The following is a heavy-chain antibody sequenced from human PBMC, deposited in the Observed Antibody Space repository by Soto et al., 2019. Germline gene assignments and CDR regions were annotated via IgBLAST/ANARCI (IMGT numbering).Heavy chain of an antibody. CDR2: IIHLFGTA. CDR3: ASKAACGGDCYAFDS. J-gene: IGHJ4*02. Sequence: QVYLVQSGAGVKKPGSSVKISCKASGGIFSSNTINWVRQAAGQGLEWMGGIIHLFGTANYAEKFQGRVTITADKSTKTEYMELTSLRSEDTAVYYCASKAACGGDCYAFDSWGQGTLVTVSS. D-gene: IGHD2-21*02. CDR1: GGIFSSNT. V-gene: IGHV1-69*06.